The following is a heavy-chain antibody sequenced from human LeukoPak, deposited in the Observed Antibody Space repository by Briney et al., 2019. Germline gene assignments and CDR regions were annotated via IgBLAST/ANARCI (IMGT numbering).Heavy chain of an antibody. J-gene: IGHJ4*02. Sequence: GGSLRLSCAASGFTFSSYGMHWVRQAPGKGLEWVAVISYDGSNKYYADSVKGRFTISRDNSKNTLYLQMNSLRAEDTAVYYCAKDSSRYCSSTSCYSGFDYWGQGTLVTASS. V-gene: IGHV3-30*18. CDR1: GFTFSSYG. CDR2: ISYDGSNK. CDR3: AKDSSRYCSSTSCYSGFDY. D-gene: IGHD2-2*01.